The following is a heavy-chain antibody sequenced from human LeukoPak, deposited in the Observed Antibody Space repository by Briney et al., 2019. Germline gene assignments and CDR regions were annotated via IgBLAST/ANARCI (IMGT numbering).Heavy chain of an antibody. V-gene: IGHV3-11*01. J-gene: IGHJ4*02. D-gene: IGHD3-3*01. CDR2: ISSSGSTI. CDR1: GFTVSSNY. CDR3: AALDYDFWSGYYLPHY. Sequence: GGSLRLSCAASGFTVSSNYMSWVRQAPGKGLEWVSYISSSGSTIYYADSVKGRFTISRDNAKNSLYLQMNSLRAEDTAVYYCAALDYDFWSGYYLPHYWGQGTLVTVSS.